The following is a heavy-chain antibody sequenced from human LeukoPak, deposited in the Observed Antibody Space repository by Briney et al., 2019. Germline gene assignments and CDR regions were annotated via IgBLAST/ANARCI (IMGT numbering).Heavy chain of an antibody. CDR1: GFTFRNFW. CDR3: ARGDAFSGDH. J-gene: IGHJ4*02. CDR2: IHPEGNEK. V-gene: IGHV3-7*04. Sequence: GGSLRLSCAASGFTFRNFWMSWVRHAPGRGLEWVANIHPEGNEKYHVESVKGRCTISRDNAKSSLFLQMNGLRAEDTAVYYCARGDAFSGDHWGQGTLVTVSS.